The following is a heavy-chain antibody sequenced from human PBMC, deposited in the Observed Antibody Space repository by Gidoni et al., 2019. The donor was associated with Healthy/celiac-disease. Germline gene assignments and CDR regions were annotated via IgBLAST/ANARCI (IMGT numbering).Heavy chain of an antibody. CDR1: GYTFTGHY. Sequence: QVQLVQSGAEVKKPGASVKVPCKAAGYTFTGHYMHWVRQAPGQGLEWMGWINPNSGGTNYAQKFQGRVTMTRDTSISTAYMELSRLRSDDTAVYYCAEGCSSTSCQQKDYYGMDVWGQGTTVTVSS. J-gene: IGHJ6*02. D-gene: IGHD2-2*01. CDR3: AEGCSSTSCQQKDYYGMDV. V-gene: IGHV1-2*02. CDR2: INPNSGGT.